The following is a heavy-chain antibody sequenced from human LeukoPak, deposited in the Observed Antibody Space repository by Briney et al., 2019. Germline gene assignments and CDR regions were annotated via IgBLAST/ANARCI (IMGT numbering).Heavy chain of an antibody. CDR2: INLNTGGT. CDR3: GSVRGILSYFDL. CDR1: GYTFSDYY. D-gene: IGHD3-16*01. V-gene: IGHV1-2*02. J-gene: IGHJ2*01. Sequence: ASVKVSCKASGYTFSDYYIHWVRQAPGQGPEWMGWINLNTGGTNYAQKFGGGFSMTRDTSINTAFMELSGLTFDDTAVYYCGSVRGILSYFDLWGRGTLVTVSS.